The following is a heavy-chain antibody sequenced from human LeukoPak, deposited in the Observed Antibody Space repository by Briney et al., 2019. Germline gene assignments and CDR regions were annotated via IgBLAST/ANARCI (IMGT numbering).Heavy chain of an antibody. D-gene: IGHD3-10*01. CDR1: GFTCGDYA. CDR3: TREKRGSGSNFDY. V-gene: IGHV3-49*04. Sequence: GGSLRLSCTASGFTCGDYAMSWVRQAPGKGLEWGGFIRSKAYGGTTEYAASVKGRFTISRDDSKSIAYLQMNSLKTEDTAVYYCTREKRGSGSNFDYWGQGTLVTVSS. CDR2: IRSKAYGGTT. J-gene: IGHJ4*02.